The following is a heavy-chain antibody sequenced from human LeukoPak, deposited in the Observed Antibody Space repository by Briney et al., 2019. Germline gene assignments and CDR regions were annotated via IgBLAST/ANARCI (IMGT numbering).Heavy chain of an antibody. CDR1: GFTFNNFA. Sequence: KTGGSLRLSCAASGFTFNNFAMHWVRQAPGKGLEWLAVISFDETVKYYADSVKGRFTISRDNSKNTLYLQMNSLRAEDTAVYHCASTDGWQQLVGGFDYWGQGTLVTVSS. D-gene: IGHD6-13*01. CDR2: ISFDETVK. CDR3: ASTDGWQQLVGGFDY. V-gene: IGHV3-30-3*01. J-gene: IGHJ4*02.